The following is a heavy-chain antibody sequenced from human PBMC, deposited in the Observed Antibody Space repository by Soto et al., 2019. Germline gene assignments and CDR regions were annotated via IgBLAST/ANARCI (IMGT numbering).Heavy chain of an antibody. D-gene: IGHD3-10*01. CDR3: AKWPITLIRDDY. CDR2: ISAYSGNV. Sequence: QVQLVQSEAEVKKPGASVKVSCKASGYSFDKYGISWVRQAPGQGLEWMGWISAYSGNVNYAQKFQDRVTLTTDTSTSTAYMELRSLRSDDTAIYYCAKWPITLIRDDYWGQGTLVTVSS. J-gene: IGHJ4*02. CDR1: GYSFDKYG. V-gene: IGHV1-18*01.